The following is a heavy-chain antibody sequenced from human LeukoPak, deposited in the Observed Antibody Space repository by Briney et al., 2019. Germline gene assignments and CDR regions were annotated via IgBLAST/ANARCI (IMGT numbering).Heavy chain of an antibody. CDR1: GGTFSSYA. CDR2: FSAYNGNT. J-gene: IGHJ5*02. Sequence: ASVKVSCKASGGTFSSYAISWVRQAPGQGLEWMGWFSAYNGNTNYAQKLQGRVTMTTDTYTNIASDDTAVYYCARGAAAADNWFDPWGQGTLVTVSS. CDR3: ARGAAAADNWFDP. V-gene: IGHV1-18*01. D-gene: IGHD6-13*01.